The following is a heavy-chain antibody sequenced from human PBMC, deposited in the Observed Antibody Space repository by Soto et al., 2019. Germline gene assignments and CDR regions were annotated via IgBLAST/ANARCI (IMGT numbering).Heavy chain of an antibody. CDR3: STQKHPSGSYYDGAFDI. CDR2: IVVGSGNT. D-gene: IGHD1-26*01. CDR1: GFTFTSSA. Sequence: GASVKVSCKASGFTFTSSAVQWVRQARGQRLKWIGWIVVGSGNTNYAQKFQERVTITRDMSTSTAYMEVSSLRSEDTAVYYCSTQKHPSGSYYDGAFDIWGQGTMVTVSS. J-gene: IGHJ3*02. V-gene: IGHV1-58*01.